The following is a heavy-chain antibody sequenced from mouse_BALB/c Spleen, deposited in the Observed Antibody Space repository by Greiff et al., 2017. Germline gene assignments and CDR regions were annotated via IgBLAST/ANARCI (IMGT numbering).Heavy chain of an antibody. V-gene: IGHV1-80*01. CDR3: ARHYYGSNYAMDY. CDR1: GYAFSSYW. D-gene: IGHD1-1*01. CDR2: IYPGDGDT. Sequence: QVQLQQSGAELVRPGSSVKISCKASGYAFSSYWMNWVKQRPGQGLEWIGQIYPGDGDTNYNGKFKGKATLTADKSSSTAYMQLSSLTSEDSAVYFCARHYYGSNYAMDYWGQGTSVTVSS. J-gene: IGHJ4*01.